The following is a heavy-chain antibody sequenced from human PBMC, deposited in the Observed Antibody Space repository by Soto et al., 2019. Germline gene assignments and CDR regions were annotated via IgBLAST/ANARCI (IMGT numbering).Heavy chain of an antibody. CDR2: ISYDGSNK. V-gene: IGHV3-30*18. D-gene: IGHD2-2*02. J-gene: IGHJ6*03. Sequence: GGSLRLSCAASGFTFSSYGMHWVRQAPGKGLEWVAVISYDGSNKYYADSVKGRFTISRDNSKNTLYLQMNSLRAEATAVYYCAKGEVDCSSTSCYNDYYYYYMDVWGKGTTVTVSS. CDR3: AKGEVDCSSTSCYNDYYYYYMDV. CDR1: GFTFSSYG.